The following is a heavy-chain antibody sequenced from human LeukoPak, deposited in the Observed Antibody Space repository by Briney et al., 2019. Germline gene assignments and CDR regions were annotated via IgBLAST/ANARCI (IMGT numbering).Heavy chain of an antibody. Sequence: PSETLSLTCIVSGGSIRNYYWRWIRQPPEKGLEWIGNIHISGGTNYNPSLKSRVTMSVDTSKNEFSLKLRSLIVADTAVYYCARSYDTSGYYHAFDIWGQGTMVTVSS. CDR1: GGSIRNYY. CDR3: ARSYDTSGYYHAFDI. CDR2: IHISGGT. V-gene: IGHV4-4*09. J-gene: IGHJ3*02. D-gene: IGHD3-22*01.